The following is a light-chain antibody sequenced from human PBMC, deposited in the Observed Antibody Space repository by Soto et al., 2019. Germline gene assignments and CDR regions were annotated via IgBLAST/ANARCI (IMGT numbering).Light chain of an antibody. Sequence: QSVLTQPPSASGTPGQTVSISCSGTSSNMRTTVNWYQHLPGTAPKLIIYSNDQRPSGVPDRFSASKSGTSASLAINGLQSADEAVYYCAAWDDSLAWVFGGGTQLTVL. V-gene: IGLV1-44*01. CDR2: SND. CDR1: SSNMRTT. J-gene: IGLJ3*02. CDR3: AAWDDSLAWV.